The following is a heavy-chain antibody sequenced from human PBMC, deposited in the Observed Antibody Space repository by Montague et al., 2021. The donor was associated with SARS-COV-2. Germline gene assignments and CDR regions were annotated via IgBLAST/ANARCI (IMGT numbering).Heavy chain of an antibody. V-gene: IGHV4-34*01. CDR1: GASSSNYY. D-gene: IGHD5-12*01. CDR2: INHSGYT. J-gene: IGHJ4*02. Sequence: SETLSLTCAVYGASSSNYYWSWIRQSPGKGLEWVGEINHSGYTDYNPSLESRLTISLDSSKKQFSLKMTSVTAADTAIYYCASAPRYSFGFWAYWCQGTLVSVSS. CDR3: ASAPRYSFGFWAY.